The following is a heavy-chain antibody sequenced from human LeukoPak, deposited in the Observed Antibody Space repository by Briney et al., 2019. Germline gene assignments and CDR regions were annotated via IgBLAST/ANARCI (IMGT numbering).Heavy chain of an antibody. CDR1: GFTFSGYW. D-gene: IGHD6-13*01. Sequence: GGSLRLSCAAPGFTFSGYWMHWVRQAPGKGLEWVANIKQDGSEKHFADSVKGRFTISRDNAENSLYLQMNSLRAEDTAMYYCARGTIAAPGTDYWGQGTLVTVSS. J-gene: IGHJ4*02. CDR3: ARGTIAAPGTDY. CDR2: IKQDGSEK. V-gene: IGHV3-7*01.